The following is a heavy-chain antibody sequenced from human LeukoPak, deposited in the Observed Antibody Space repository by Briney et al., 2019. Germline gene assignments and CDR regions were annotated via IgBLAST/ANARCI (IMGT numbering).Heavy chain of an antibody. CDR2: ISAYNGNT. J-gene: IGHJ6*02. V-gene: IGHV1-18*01. CDR3: ALSYYYDSSGYYYYYGMDV. D-gene: IGHD3-22*01. CDR1: GYTFTSYG. Sequence: ASVKVSCKASGYTFTSYGISWVRQAPGQGLEWMGWISAYNGNTNYAQKLQGRVTMTTDTSTSTAYMELRSLRSDDTAAYYCALSYYYDSSGYYYYYGMDVWGQGTTVTVSS.